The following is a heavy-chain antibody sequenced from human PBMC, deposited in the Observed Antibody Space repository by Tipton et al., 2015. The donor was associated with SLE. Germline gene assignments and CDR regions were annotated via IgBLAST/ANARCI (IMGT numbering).Heavy chain of an antibody. CDR1: NGSFSGFF. J-gene: IGHJ6*03. CDR3: ARVLPRFISRPLGYMDV. V-gene: IGHV4-34*01. Sequence: TLSLTCSLNNGSFSGFFLSWIRQPPGKGLEWIGEINHSGSTTYNSSLESRVTISVDTSKTQASLMLTSVTAADSAIYYCARVLPRFISRPLGYMDVWGSGTAVTVSS. CDR2: INHSGST. D-gene: IGHD6-6*01.